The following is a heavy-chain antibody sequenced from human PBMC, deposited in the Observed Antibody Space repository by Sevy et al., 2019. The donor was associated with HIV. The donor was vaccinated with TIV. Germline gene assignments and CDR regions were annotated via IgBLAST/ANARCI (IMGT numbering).Heavy chain of an antibody. D-gene: IGHD3-16*01. CDR3: AQALADYIWGSSDY. V-gene: IGHV3-23*01. CDR1: GFTFSSYA. Sequence: GGSLRLSCAASGFTFSSYAMSWVRQAPGKGLEWVSAISGSGGSTYYADSVKGRFTISRDNSKNTLYLQMNSLRAEDTAVYYCAQALADYIWGSSDYWGQGTLVTVSS. CDR2: ISGSGGST. J-gene: IGHJ4*02.